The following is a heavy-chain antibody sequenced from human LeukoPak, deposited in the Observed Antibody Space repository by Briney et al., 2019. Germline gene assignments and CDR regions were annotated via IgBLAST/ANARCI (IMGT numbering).Heavy chain of an antibody. J-gene: IGHJ2*01. CDR2: MNPNSGNT. CDR3: ARGGLSRQQLSSLYWYFDL. D-gene: IGHD6-13*01. CDR1: GYTFTSYD. Sequence: ASVKVSCKASGYTFTSYDINWVRQATGQGLEWMGWMNPNSGNTGYAQKFQGRVTITRNTSISTAYMELSSLRSEDTAVYYCARGGLSRQQLSSLYWYFDLWGRGTLVTVSS. V-gene: IGHV1-8*03.